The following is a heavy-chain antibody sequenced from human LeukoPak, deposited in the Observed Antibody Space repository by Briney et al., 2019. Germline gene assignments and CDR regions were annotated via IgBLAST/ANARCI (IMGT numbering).Heavy chain of an antibody. CDR1: GYTFTGYY. V-gene: IGHV1-2*02. Sequence: ASVKVSCKTSGYTFTGYYMHWVRQPPGQGLEWMGWINPNTGVTNYVQHFRGRVTMTRDTSISTVYMELSSLRSDDTAIYYCARVHYDILTGYSYFDYWGQGTLVTVSS. J-gene: IGHJ4*02. CDR2: INPNTGVT. CDR3: ARVHYDILTGYSYFDY. D-gene: IGHD3-9*01.